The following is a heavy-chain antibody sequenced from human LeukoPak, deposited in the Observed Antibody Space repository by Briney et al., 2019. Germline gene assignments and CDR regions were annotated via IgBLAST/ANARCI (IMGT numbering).Heavy chain of an antibody. V-gene: IGHV3-11*01. Sequence: MSGGSLRLSCTASGLNFSVYYMTWIWQAPGNGLGAPGNGLEWLSHISKTGTSIYYADSVRGRFTISRDNAKNSLYLHMNSLRAEDTAVYYCVAGVALDYWGQGALVTVSS. J-gene: IGHJ4*02. CDR3: VAGVALDY. D-gene: IGHD3-3*01. CDR2: ISKTGTSI. CDR1: GLNFSVYY.